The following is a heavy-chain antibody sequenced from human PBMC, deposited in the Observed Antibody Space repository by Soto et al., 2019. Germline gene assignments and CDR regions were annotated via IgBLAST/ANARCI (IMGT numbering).Heavy chain of an antibody. Sequence: GSLRLSCAASGFTFSSYGMHWVRQAPGKGLEWVAVIWYDGSNKYYADSVKGRFTISRDNSKNTLYLQMNSLRAEDTAVYYCARDPTPRIAVAAAFDIWGQGTMVTVSS. J-gene: IGHJ3*02. D-gene: IGHD6-19*01. CDR2: IWYDGSNK. V-gene: IGHV3-33*01. CDR3: ARDPTPRIAVAAAFDI. CDR1: GFTFSSYG.